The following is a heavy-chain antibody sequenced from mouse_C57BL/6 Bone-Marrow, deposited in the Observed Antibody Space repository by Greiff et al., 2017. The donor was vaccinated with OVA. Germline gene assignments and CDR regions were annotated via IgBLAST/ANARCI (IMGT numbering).Heavy chain of an antibody. Sequence: VQLQQSGPELVKPGASVKMSCKASGYTFTDYNMHWVKQSHGKSLEWIGYINPNNGGTSYNQKFKGKATLTVNKSSSTAYMELRSLTSEDSAVYYCARNYGSSYEDFDYWGQGTTLTVSS. V-gene: IGHV1-22*01. J-gene: IGHJ2*01. CDR2: INPNNGGT. D-gene: IGHD1-1*01. CDR3: ARNYGSSYEDFDY. CDR1: GYTFTDYN.